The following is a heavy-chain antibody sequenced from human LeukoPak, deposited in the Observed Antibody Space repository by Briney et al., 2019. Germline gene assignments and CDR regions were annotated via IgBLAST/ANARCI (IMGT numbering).Heavy chain of an antibody. V-gene: IGHV3-23*01. CDR3: TKNFWSGDTVFDY. CDR2: ISGSGGGT. J-gene: IGHJ4*02. CDR1: GFTFSSYA. Sequence: PGGSLRLSCAASGFTFSSYAMSWVRQAPGKGLEWVSGISGSGGGTDYADSVKGRFTISRDNSKNTLYLQMNSLRAEDTAVYYCTKNFWSGDTVFDYWGQGTLVTVSS. D-gene: IGHD3-3*01.